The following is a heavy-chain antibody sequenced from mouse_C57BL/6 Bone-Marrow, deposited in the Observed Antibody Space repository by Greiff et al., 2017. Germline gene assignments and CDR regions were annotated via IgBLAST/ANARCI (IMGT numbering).Heavy chain of an antibody. J-gene: IGHJ4*01. V-gene: IGHV1-64*01. CDR3: ARGDMARWLRPMDY. CDR1: GYTFTSYW. Sequence: QVQLQQPGAELVKPGASVKLSCKASGYTFTSYWMHWVKQRPGQGLEWIGMIHPNSGSTNYNEKFKSKATLTVDQSSSTAYMQLSSLTSEDAAVYYWARGDMARWLRPMDYWGQGTSVTVSS. D-gene: IGHD2-2*01. CDR2: IHPNSGST.